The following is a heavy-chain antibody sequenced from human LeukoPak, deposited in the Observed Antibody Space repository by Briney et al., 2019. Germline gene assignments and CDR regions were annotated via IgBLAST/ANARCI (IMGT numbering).Heavy chain of an antibody. CDR2: INPSGGST. CDR3: ARDERRKAFDI. Sequence: ASVKVSCKTSGYSFTSYNLHWERQAPGQRLEWMGIINPSGGSTSYAQKFQGRVTMTRDTSTSTVYMELSSLRSEDTAVYYCARDERRKAFDIWGQGTMVTVSS. CDR1: GYSFTSYN. J-gene: IGHJ3*02. D-gene: IGHD1-1*01. V-gene: IGHV1-46*01.